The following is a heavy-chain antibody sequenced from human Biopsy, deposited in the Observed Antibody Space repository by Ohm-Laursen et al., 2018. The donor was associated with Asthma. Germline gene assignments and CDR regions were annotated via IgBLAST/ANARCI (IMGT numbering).Heavy chain of an antibody. V-gene: IGHV4-59*01. CDR3: VRAVRNEQWLAPFDY. D-gene: IGHD6-19*01. J-gene: IGHJ4*02. CDR2: VYWTGST. Sequence: SETLSLTCNVYGGSISSFYWSWIRQSPEKGLDWMGYVYWTGSTNYNPSLKSRITMSVDTSKNRMFLELTSVTAADTAIYYCVRAVRNEQWLAPFDYWGQGKPVTVSS. CDR1: GGSISSFY.